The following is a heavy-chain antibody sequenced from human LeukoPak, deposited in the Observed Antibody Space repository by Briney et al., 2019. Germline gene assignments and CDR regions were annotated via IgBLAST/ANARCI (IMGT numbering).Heavy chain of an antibody. CDR2: IYYSGST. J-gene: IGHJ4*02. V-gene: IGHV4-59*01. D-gene: IGHD1-14*01. CDR1: GGSISSYY. Sequence: TSETLSLTCTVTGGSISSYYWSGIRQPPGKGLEWIGYIYYSGSTNYNPSLKSRVTISVDTSKNQFSLKLSSVTAADTAVYYCARGFRGITDYWGQGTLVTVSS. CDR3: ARGFRGITDY.